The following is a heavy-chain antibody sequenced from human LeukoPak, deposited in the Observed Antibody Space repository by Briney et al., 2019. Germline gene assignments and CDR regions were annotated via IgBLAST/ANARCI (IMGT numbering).Heavy chain of an antibody. CDR1: GYTFTSYD. D-gene: IGHD3-3*01. Sequence: RASVKVSCKASGYTFTSYDINWVRQATGQGLEWMGWMNPNSGNTGYAQKFQGRVTMTRNTSISTAYMELSSLRSEDTAVYYCARQEAPYYDFWSGYSNWIDPWGQGTPVTVSS. CDR3: ARQEAPYYDFWSGYSNWIDP. V-gene: IGHV1-8*01. J-gene: IGHJ5*02. CDR2: MNPNSGNT.